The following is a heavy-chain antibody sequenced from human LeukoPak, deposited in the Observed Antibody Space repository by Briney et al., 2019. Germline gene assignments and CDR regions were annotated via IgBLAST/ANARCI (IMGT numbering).Heavy chain of an antibody. CDR2: IYPGDSHT. D-gene: IGHD6-19*01. CDR3: ARLGPDSGLRD. J-gene: IGHJ4*02. Sequence: GESLKISFKTSGYTFTSYWIGWVRPMPGKGLEWMGIIYPGDSHTTYSPSFQGQVTISADKSISTAYLHWSSLKASDTAMYYCARLGPDSGLRDWGQGTLVTVPS. V-gene: IGHV5-51*01. CDR1: GYTFTSYW.